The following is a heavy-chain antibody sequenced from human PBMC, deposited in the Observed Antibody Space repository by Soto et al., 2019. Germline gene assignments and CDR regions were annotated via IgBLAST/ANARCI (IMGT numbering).Heavy chain of an antibody. V-gene: IGHV4-34*01. CDR3: STRAYDTNGYYRFDP. CDR2: INHSGRA. J-gene: IGHJ5*01. Sequence: SETLSLTCAVYGGSFSGHSWTWIRQSPGKGLEWIGDINHSGRANYSPSLKSLVTISLDTSKNQFSLTLSAVTAADTAMYYCSTRAYDTNGYYRFDPWGQGTLVTVSS. D-gene: IGHD3-22*01. CDR1: GGSFSGHS.